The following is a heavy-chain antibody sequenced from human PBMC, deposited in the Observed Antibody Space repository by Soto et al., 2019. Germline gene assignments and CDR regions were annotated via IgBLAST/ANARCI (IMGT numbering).Heavy chain of an antibody. J-gene: IGHJ2*01. Sequence: ASVKVSCKASGYTFSDYGITWVRQAPGQGLEWMGWISISSGNTHFEESLQGRVTMTSDKTSTAYMELWRLRSDDSAMYYCARSYNYGSYWYFDLWGRGTLVTVSS. CDR2: ISISSGNT. CDR1: GYTFSDYG. D-gene: IGHD3-10*01. V-gene: IGHV1-18*04. CDR3: ARSYNYGSYWYFDL.